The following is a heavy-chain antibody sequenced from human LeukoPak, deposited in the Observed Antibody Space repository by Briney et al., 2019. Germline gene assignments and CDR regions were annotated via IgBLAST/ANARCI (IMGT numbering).Heavy chain of an antibody. CDR1: GFTFSSYG. V-gene: IGHV3-30*02. CDR2: IRYDGSNK. Sequence: GGSLRLSCAASGFTFSSYGMHWVRQAPGKGLEWVAFIRYDGSNKYYADSVKGRFTISRDNSKNTLYLQMNSLRAEDTAVYYCAKEGSSWYGPFDPWGQGTLVTVSS. CDR3: AKEGSSWYGPFDP. J-gene: IGHJ5*02. D-gene: IGHD6-13*01.